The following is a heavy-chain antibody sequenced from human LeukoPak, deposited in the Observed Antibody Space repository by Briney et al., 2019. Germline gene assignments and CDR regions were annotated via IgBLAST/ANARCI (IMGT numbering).Heavy chain of an antibody. CDR1: GYTLTELS. Sequence: ASVKVSCKVSGYTLTELSMHWVRQAPGKGLECMGGFDPEDGETIYAQKFQGRVTMTEDTSTDTAYMELSSLRSEDTAVYYCATFLVRGDIRGFDPWGQGTLVTVSS. D-gene: IGHD3-10*01. CDR3: ATFLVRGDIRGFDP. CDR2: FDPEDGET. J-gene: IGHJ5*02. V-gene: IGHV1-24*01.